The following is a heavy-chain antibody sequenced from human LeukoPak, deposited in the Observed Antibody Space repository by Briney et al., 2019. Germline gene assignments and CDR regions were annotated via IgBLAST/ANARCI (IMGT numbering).Heavy chain of an antibody. J-gene: IGHJ5*02. CDR3: ARDNRAYCGGDCYWGFDP. Sequence: PGGSLRLSCAASGFTFSSYSMNWVRQAPGKGLEWVSYIISSSSTIYYADSVKGRFTISRDNAKNSLYLQMNSLRAEDTAVYYCARDNRAYCGGDCYWGFDPWGQGTLVTVSS. V-gene: IGHV3-48*04. CDR2: IISSSSTI. D-gene: IGHD2-21*02. CDR1: GFTFSSYS.